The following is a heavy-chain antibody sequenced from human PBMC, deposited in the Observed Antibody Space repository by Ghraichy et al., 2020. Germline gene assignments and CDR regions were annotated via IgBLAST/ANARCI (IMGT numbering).Heavy chain of an antibody. V-gene: IGHV4-31*02. CDR3: ARDSMIGGMDV. D-gene: IGHD3-10*02. Sequence: SQTLSLTCTVSGGSISSGGYYWSWIRQHPGKGLEWIGYIYSSGSTYYNPSLKSRVTISVDTSKNQFSLKLSSVTAADPAVYYCARDSMIGGMDVWGQGTTVTVSS. CDR1: GGSISSGGYY. J-gene: IGHJ6*02. CDR2: IYSSGST.